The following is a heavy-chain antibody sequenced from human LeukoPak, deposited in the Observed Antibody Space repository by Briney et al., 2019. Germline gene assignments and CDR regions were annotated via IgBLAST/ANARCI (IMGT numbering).Heavy chain of an antibody. J-gene: IGHJ6*03. Sequence: GGSLRLSCAASGFTFSDYYMSWIRQAPGKGLEWVSYISSSGSTIYYADSVKGRFTISRDNAKNSLYLQMNSLRAEDTAVYYCARQNVHLYYYDNKPLYYYYYMDVWGKGTTVTISS. CDR1: GFTFSDYY. D-gene: IGHD3-22*01. CDR3: ARQNVHLYYYDNKPLYYYYYMDV. CDR2: ISSSGSTI. V-gene: IGHV3-11*04.